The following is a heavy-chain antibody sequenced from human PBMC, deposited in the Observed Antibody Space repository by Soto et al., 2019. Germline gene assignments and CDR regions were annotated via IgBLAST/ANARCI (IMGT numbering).Heavy chain of an antibody. CDR2: ISGSGGST. Sequence: EVQLLESGGGLVQPGGSLRLSCAASGFTFSSYAMSWVRQAPGKGLEWVSAISGSGGSTYYADSVKGRFTISRDNSKNTXXQQMNSLRAEDTAVYYCAKAYYDYVWGYDPYGMDVWGQGTTVTVSS. J-gene: IGHJ6*02. CDR3: AKAYYDYVWGYDPYGMDV. D-gene: IGHD3-16*01. CDR1: GFTFSSYA. V-gene: IGHV3-23*01.